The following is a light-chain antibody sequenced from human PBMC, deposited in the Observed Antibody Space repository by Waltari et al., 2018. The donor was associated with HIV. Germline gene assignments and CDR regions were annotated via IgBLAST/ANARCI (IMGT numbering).Light chain of an antibody. J-gene: IGKJ4*01. CDR1: QTISGF. Sequence: EIVLTQSPATLSLSPGERATLSCRASQTISGFLVWYQQKPGQAPRLVMYDTSTRATGITARFSGSGSGTDFTLTISSLEPEDFAVYYCQQRKNWPLTFGGGTKLEIK. CDR2: DTS. CDR3: QQRKNWPLT. V-gene: IGKV3-11*01.